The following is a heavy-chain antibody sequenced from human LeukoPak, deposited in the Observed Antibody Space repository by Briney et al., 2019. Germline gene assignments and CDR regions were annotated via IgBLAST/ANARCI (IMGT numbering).Heavy chain of an antibody. CDR3: AKEREMATRYYFDY. CDR2: ISYDGSNK. D-gene: IGHD5-24*01. V-gene: IGHV3-30*18. Sequence: PGRSLRLSCAASGFSFSSNGMHWVRQAPGKGLEWVTGISYDGSNKDYAEYVRGRFTISRDNSKNTLYLQMNSLRAEDTAVYYCAKEREMATRYYFDYWGQGTLVTVSS. J-gene: IGHJ4*02. CDR1: GFSFSSNG.